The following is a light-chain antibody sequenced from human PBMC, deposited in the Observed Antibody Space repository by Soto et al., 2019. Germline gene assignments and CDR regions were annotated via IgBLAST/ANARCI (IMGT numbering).Light chain of an antibody. Sequence: QRVLTQPASVSGSPGQSITISCTGTSSDVGGYNYVSWYQQHPGKAPKLMIYDVSNRPSGVSNRFSGSKSGNTASLTISGLQAEDEADYYCSSYTSSSTYVFGTGTKVTVL. J-gene: IGLJ1*01. CDR1: SSDVGGYNY. CDR3: SSYTSSSTYV. CDR2: DVS. V-gene: IGLV2-14*01.